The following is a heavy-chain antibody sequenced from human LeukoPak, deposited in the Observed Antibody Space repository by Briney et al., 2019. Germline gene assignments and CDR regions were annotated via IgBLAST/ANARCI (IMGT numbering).Heavy chain of an antibody. J-gene: IGHJ4*02. CDR2: FYYSGST. CDR1: GGSLSSSSYY. CDR3: AGGQQLVPRLGY. D-gene: IGHD6-13*01. V-gene: IGHV4-39*01. Sequence: PSETLSLTCTLSGGSLSSSSYYWGWIRQPPGKGLEWFGSFYYSGSTYYNPSLKSRVTISVDTSKNQFYLKLSSVTAADTAVYYCAGGQQLVPRLGYWGQGTLVTVSS.